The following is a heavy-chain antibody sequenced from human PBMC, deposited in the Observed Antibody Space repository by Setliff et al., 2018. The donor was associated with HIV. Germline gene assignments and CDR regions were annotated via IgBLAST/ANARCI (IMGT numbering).Heavy chain of an antibody. CDR3: ARDPPGSGFHLDY. J-gene: IGHJ4*02. Sequence: GGSLRLSCAASGFTVSTNYMSWVRQSPGKGLEWVSIIYTGGSTYYADSVKGRFTISRDNSKNTMYLQMNTLRVEDTAVYYCARDPPGSGFHLDYWGQGTPVTVSS. CDR2: IYTGGST. D-gene: IGHD5-12*01. V-gene: IGHV3-66*01. CDR1: GFTVSTNY.